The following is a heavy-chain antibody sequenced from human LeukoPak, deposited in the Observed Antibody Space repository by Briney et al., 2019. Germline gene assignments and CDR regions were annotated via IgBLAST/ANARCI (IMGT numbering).Heavy chain of an antibody. CDR1: GYTFTSYT. Sequence: ASVKVSCKASGYTFTSYTMNWVRQAPGQGLEWMGWINTNTGNPTYAQGFTGRFVFSLDTSVSTAYLQISSLKAEDTAVYYCAREHGSSGWYWFDPWGRGTLVTVSS. D-gene: IGHD6-19*01. CDR3: AREHGSSGWYWFDP. CDR2: INTNTGNP. V-gene: IGHV7-4-1*02. J-gene: IGHJ5*02.